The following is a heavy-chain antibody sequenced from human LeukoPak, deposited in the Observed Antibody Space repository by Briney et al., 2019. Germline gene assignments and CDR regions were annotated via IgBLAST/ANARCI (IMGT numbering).Heavy chain of an antibody. V-gene: IGHV1-2*02. J-gene: IGHJ5*02. CDR1: GYTFTGYY. CDR3: ARGIASSGRYPNWFDP. Sequence: GASVKVSCKASGYTFTGYYMHWVRQAPGQGLEWMGWINPNSGGTNYAQKFQGRVTMTRDTSISTAYMELSRLRSDDTAVYYCARGIASSGRYPNWFDPWGQGTLVTVSS. D-gene: IGHD6-19*01. CDR2: INPNSGGT.